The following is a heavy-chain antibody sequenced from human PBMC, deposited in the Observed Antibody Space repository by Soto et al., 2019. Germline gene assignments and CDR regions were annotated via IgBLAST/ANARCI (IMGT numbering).Heavy chain of an antibody. Sequence: EVHLLEYGGGLVQPRGSLRLSCVVSGSTFSSDDMSWVRQAPGRGLEWVSGISDSGGSTYYADSVKGRFTISRDNAKNTLYLQMKSLRVEDTALYYCAKDGGWSLAVAGLFDYWGPGTQVTVSS. D-gene: IGHD6-19*01. CDR1: GSTFSSDD. CDR2: ISDSGGST. V-gene: IGHV3-23*01. CDR3: AKDGGWSLAVAGLFDY. J-gene: IGHJ4*02.